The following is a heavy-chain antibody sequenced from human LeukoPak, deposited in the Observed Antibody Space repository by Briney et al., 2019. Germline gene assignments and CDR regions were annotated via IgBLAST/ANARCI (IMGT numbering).Heavy chain of an antibody. CDR2: IYYSGST. CDR1: GYSISSDYY. Sequence: PSETLSLTCTVSGYSISSDYYWGWVRQPPGKGLEWIGSIYYSGSTYYNPSLKSRVTISVDTSKNQFSLKLSSVTAADTAVYYCARRYCSGGSCYSRGDFDYWGQGTLVTVSS. J-gene: IGHJ4*02. D-gene: IGHD2-15*01. V-gene: IGHV4-38-2*02. CDR3: ARRYCSGGSCYSRGDFDY.